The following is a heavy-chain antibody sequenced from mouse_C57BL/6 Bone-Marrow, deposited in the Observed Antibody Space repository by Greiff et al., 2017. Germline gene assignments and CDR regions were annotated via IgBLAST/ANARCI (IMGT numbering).Heavy chain of an antibody. CDR1: GYTFTDYY. D-gene: IGHD1-3*01. CDR3: ARGAGSSFAY. CDR2: IYPGSGNT. V-gene: IGHV1-84*01. Sequence: VQLQQSGPELVKPGASVKISCKASGYTFTDYYINWVKQRPGQGLEWIGRIYPGSGNTKYNEKFKGKATLTVETSSSTAYMQLSILTSEDSAVYFCARGAGSSFAYWCQGTTLTVSS. J-gene: IGHJ2*01.